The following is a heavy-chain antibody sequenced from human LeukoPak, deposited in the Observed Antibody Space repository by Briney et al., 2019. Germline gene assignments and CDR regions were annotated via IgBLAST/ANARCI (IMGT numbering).Heavy chain of an antibody. D-gene: IGHD5-12*01. J-gene: IGHJ2*01. CDR3: ARVPVVATITTSLWYFDL. CDR1: GFTFSSYE. Sequence: GGSLRLSCAASGFTFSSYEMNWVRQAPGKGLEWVSYISSSGSTIYYADSVKGRFTISRDNAKNSLYLQMNSLRAEDTAVYYCARVPVVATITTSLWYFDLWGRGTLVTVSS. V-gene: IGHV3-48*03. CDR2: ISSSGSTI.